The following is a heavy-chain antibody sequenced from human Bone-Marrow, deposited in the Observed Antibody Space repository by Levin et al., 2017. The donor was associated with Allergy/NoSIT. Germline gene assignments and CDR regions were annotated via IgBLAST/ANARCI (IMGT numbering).Heavy chain of an antibody. V-gene: IGHV4-4*02. Sequence: SETLSLTCAVSGGSISSSNWWSWVRQPPGKGLEWIGEIYHSGSTNYNPSLKSRVTISVDKSKNQFSLKLSSVTAADTAVYYCARYTVVVVAATGSRAWFDPWGQGTLVTVSS. J-gene: IGHJ5*02. D-gene: IGHD2-15*01. CDR2: IYHSGST. CDR1: GGSISSSNW. CDR3: ARYTVVVVAATGSRAWFDP.